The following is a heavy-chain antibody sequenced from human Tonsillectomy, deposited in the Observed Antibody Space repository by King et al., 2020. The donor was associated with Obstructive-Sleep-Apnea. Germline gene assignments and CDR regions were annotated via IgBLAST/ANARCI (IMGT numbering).Heavy chain of an antibody. D-gene: IGHD1-1*01. CDR3: RRRLSTVSKGFDY. CDR1: GFTFSGSA. Sequence: VQLVESGGGLVQPGGSLKLSCAASGFTFSGSAMHWVRQASGKGLEWIGRSRSKTNSYAKAYVASVAGRVIISRDDSKTPTYLQMNSLKTEDTAVYYCRRRLSTVSKGFDYWGQGTLVTVSS. J-gene: IGHJ4*02. CDR2: SRSKTNSYAK. V-gene: IGHV3-73*01.